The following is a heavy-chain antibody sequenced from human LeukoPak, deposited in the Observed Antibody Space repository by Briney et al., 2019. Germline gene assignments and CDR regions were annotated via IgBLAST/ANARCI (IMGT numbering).Heavy chain of an antibody. V-gene: IGHV3-21*01. CDR3: ARIPYSSSLTDAFDI. Sequence: SGGSLRLSCAASGFTFSSYGMNWVRQAPGKGLEWVSFISSSSTYIYYADSMKGRFTISRDNAKNSLFLQMSSLRGEDTAVYYCARIPYSSSLTDAFDIWGQGTMVTVYS. CDR1: GFTFSSYG. CDR2: ISSSSTYI. D-gene: IGHD6-6*01. J-gene: IGHJ3*02.